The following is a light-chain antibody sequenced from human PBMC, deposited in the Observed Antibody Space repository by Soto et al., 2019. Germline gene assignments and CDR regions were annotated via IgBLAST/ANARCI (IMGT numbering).Light chain of an antibody. CDR3: CSYAGSSTLYVV. J-gene: IGLJ2*01. CDR1: SSDVGSYNL. V-gene: IGLV2-23*01. Sequence: QSALTQPASVSGSPGQSITISCTGTSSDVGSYNLVSWYQQHPGKAPKLIIYEGSKRPSGVSNRFSGSKSGNTASLTISGLQAEDEDEYYCCSYAGSSTLYVVFGGGTKLTVL. CDR2: EGS.